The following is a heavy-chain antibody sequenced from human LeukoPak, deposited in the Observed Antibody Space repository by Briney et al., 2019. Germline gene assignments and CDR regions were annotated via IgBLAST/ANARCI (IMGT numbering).Heavy chain of an antibody. CDR3: ARTYCSSTSCYDY. CDR2: IKQDGSEK. V-gene: IGHV3-7*01. Sequence: PGGSLRLSCAASGFTFSSYWMSWVRQAPGKGLEWVANIKQDGSEKYYVDSVKGRFTIYRDNAKNSLYLQMNSLRAEDTAVYYCARTYCSSTSCYDYWGQGTLVTVSS. CDR1: GFTFSSYW. D-gene: IGHD2-2*01. J-gene: IGHJ4*02.